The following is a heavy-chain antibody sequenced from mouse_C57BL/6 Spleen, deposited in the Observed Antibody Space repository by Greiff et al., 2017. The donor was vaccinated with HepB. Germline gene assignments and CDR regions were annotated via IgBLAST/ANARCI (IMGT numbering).Heavy chain of an antibody. D-gene: IGHD2-10*01. V-gene: IGHV5-9*01. CDR1: GFTFSSYT. Sequence: EVQGVESGGGLVKPGGSLKLSCAASGFTFSSYTMSWVRQTPEKRLEWVATISGGGGNTYYPDSVKGRFTISRDNAKNTLYLQMSSLRSEDTALYYCARHPTMHFDYWGQGTTLTVSS. J-gene: IGHJ2*01. CDR2: ISGGGGNT. CDR3: ARHPTMHFDY.